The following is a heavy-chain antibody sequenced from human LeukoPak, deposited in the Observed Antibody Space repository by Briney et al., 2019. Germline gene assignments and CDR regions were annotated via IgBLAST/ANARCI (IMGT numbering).Heavy chain of an antibody. J-gene: IGHJ4*02. CDR1: GFTFSDYY. D-gene: IGHD3-10*01. Sequence: PGGSLRLSCAASGFTFSDYYMSWIRQAPGKGLEWVSYISSSSRYTNYADSVKGRFTISRDNAKNSLYLQMNNLRAEDTAVYFCARPTGSGSYSPFDYWGQGTLVTVSS. CDR3: ARPTGSGSYSPFDY. CDR2: ISSSSRYT. V-gene: IGHV3-11*03.